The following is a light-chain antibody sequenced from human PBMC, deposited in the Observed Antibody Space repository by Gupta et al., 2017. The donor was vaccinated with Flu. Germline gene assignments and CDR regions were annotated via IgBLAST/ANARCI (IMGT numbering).Light chain of an antibody. Sequence: GQAAVICRSSKESLGSSNSKNYLAWYQQKPGQAPKLLIYKASSRESGVPDRFSGSGSGTDFTLTISSLQAEDVAVYYCKQYNSWPLTFGQGTKVEI. V-gene: IGKV4-1*01. CDR3: KQYNSWPLT. CDR2: KAS. J-gene: IGKJ1*01. CDR1: KESLGSSNSKNY.